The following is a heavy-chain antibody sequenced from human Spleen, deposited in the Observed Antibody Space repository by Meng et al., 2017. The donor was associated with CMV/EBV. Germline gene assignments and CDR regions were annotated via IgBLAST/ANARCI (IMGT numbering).Heavy chain of an antibody. J-gene: IGHJ2*01. CDR1: GFTVNSNY. Sequence: LSLTCAASGFTVNSNYMSWVRQAPGKGLEWVSVIYSGSTTYYADSVKGRFTISRDNSKNTLYLQMNSPRAEDTAVYYCARWRGSGWYFDLWGRGTLVTVSS. V-gene: IGHV3-53*01. CDR2: IYSGSTT. CDR3: ARWRGSGWYFDL. D-gene: IGHD3-16*01.